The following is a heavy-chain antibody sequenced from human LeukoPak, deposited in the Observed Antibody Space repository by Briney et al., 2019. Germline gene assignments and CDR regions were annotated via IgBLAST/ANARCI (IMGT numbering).Heavy chain of an antibody. CDR2: IYTSGST. Sequence: SETLSLTCTVSGGSISSYYWSWIRQPAGKGLEWIGRIYTSGSTNYNPSLKSRVTMSVDTSKNQFSLKLSSVTAADTAVHYCARELKPGMPAPYNWFDPWGQGTLVTVSS. CDR3: ARELKPGMPAPYNWFDP. CDR1: GGSISSYY. J-gene: IGHJ5*02. D-gene: IGHD2-2*01. V-gene: IGHV4-4*07.